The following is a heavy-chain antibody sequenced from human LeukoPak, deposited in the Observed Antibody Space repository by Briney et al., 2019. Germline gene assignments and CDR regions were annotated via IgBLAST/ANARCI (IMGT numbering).Heavy chain of an antibody. CDR1: GGTFSSYA. D-gene: IGHD2/OR15-2a*01. CDR2: FDPEDGET. Sequence: ASVKVSCKASGGTFSSYAISWVRQAPGQGLEWMGGFDPEDGETIYAQKFQGRVTMTEDTSTDTAYMELSSLRSEDTAVYYCATAPSLSRMDVWGQGTTVTVSS. J-gene: IGHJ6*02. V-gene: IGHV1-24*01. CDR3: ATAPSLSRMDV.